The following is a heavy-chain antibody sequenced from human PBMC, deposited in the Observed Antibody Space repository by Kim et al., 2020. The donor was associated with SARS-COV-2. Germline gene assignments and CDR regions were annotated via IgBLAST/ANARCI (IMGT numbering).Heavy chain of an antibody. CDR3: ARPYTSGTYDN. J-gene: IGHJ4*02. Sequence: STYSTPSRKARVALSVDTPKNQFSLKLTSVTAADTAVYYCARPYTSGTYDNWGQGTLVIVSS. V-gene: IGHV4-39*01. D-gene: IGHD6-19*01. CDR2: ST.